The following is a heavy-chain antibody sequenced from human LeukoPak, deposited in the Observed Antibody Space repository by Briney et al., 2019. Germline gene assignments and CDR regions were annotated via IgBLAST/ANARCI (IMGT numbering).Heavy chain of an antibody. Sequence: PGGSLRLSCVASGFTFGSYSMNWVRQAPGKGLEWVSYISSGSSIMYYADSVKGRFTISRDNAKNSLFLQMNSPRAEDTAVYYCARGQGLQLKSGSDYWGQGTLVTVSS. CDR1: GFTFGSYS. V-gene: IGHV3-48*04. CDR3: ARGQGLQLKSGSDY. CDR2: ISSGSSIM. J-gene: IGHJ4*02. D-gene: IGHD5-24*01.